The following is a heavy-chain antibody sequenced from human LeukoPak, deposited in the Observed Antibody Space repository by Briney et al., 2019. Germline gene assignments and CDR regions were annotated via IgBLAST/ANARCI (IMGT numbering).Heavy chain of an antibody. CDR3: ARDRDSSVDY. J-gene: IGHJ4*02. Sequence: GGSLRLSCAASGCTFSSYSMNWVRQAPGQGLEWVSYISSSSSTIYYADSVKGRFTISRDNAKNSLYLQMHSLRDEDTAVYYCARDRDSSVDYWGQGTLVTVSS. CDR2: ISSSSSTI. CDR1: GCTFSSYS. V-gene: IGHV3-48*02. D-gene: IGHD6-19*01.